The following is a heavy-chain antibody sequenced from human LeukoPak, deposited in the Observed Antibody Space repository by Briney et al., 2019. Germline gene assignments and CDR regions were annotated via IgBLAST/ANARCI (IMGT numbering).Heavy chain of an antibody. CDR2: INHSGST. CDR3: ARGAFSYYDFWSGPLDWFDP. V-gene: IGHV4-34*01. Sequence: PSETLSLTCAVYGGSFSGYYWSWIRQPPGKGLEWIGEINHSGSTNYNPSLKSRVTISVDTSKNQFSLKLSSVTAADTAVYYCARGAFSYYDFWSGPLDWFDPWGQGTLVTVS. CDR1: GGSFSGYY. D-gene: IGHD3-3*01. J-gene: IGHJ5*02.